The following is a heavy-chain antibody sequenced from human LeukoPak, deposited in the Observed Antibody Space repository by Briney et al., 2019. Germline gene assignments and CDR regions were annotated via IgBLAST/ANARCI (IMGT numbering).Heavy chain of an antibody. J-gene: IGHJ4*02. CDR2: IYHSGST. V-gene: IGHV4-34*01. CDR1: GGSFSGYY. Sequence: SETLSLTCAVYGGSFSGYYWSWIRQPPGKGLEWIGEIYHSGSTNYNPSLKSRVTISVDKSKNQFSLKLSSVTAADTAVYYCARGRQYYDFWSGYRLFDYWGQGTLVTVSS. D-gene: IGHD3-3*01. CDR3: ARGRQYYDFWSGYRLFDY.